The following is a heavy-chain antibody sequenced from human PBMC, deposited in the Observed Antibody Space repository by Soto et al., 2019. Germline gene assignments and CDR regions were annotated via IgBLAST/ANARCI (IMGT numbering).Heavy chain of an antibody. D-gene: IGHD2-15*01. CDR3: VKDAGHCSGGSCPKYNWFDP. CDR1: GFTFSSYA. CDR2: ISSNGGST. J-gene: IGHJ5*02. V-gene: IGHV3-64D*08. Sequence: GGSLRLSCSASGFTFSSYAMHWVRQAPGKGLEYVSAISSNGGSTYYADSVKGRFTISRDNSKNTLYLQMSSLRAEDTAVYYCVKDAGHCSGGSCPKYNWFDPWGQGTLVTVSS.